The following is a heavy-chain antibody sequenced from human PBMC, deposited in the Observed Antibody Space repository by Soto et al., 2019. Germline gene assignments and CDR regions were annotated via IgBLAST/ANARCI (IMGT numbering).Heavy chain of an antibody. V-gene: IGHV5-10-1*01. CDR1: GYSFTSYW. D-gene: IGHD2-2*01. J-gene: IGHJ6*02. CDR2: IDPSDSYT. CDR3: ATTGYCSSTSCYGYYGMDV. Sequence: GESLKISCKGSGYSFTSYWISWVRQMPGKGLEWMGRIDPSDSYTNYSPSFQGHVTISADKSISTAYLQWSSLKASDTAMYYCATTGYCSSTSCYGYYGMDVWGQGTTVTVSS.